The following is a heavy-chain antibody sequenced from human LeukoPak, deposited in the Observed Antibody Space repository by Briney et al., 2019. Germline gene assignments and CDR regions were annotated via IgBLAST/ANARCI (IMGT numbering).Heavy chain of an antibody. V-gene: IGHV3-23*01. J-gene: IGHJ4*02. Sequence: GGSLRLSCAASGFTFSSYAMSWVRQAPGKGLEWVSAISGSGGSTYYADSVKGRFTISRDNSKNTLYLQMNSLRAEDTAVYYCAKGGIAARPKSYYFDYWGQGTLVTVSS. CDR3: AKGGIAARPKSYYFDY. D-gene: IGHD6-6*01. CDR2: ISGSGGST. CDR1: GFTFSSYA.